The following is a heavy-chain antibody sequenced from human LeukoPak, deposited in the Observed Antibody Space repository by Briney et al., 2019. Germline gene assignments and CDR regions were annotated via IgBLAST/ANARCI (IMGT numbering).Heavy chain of an antibody. D-gene: IGHD4-17*01. CDR3: VGATVEGASQAGAY. V-gene: IGHV1-69*02. CDR2: VVPLLGIA. CDR1: GGIFTSYT. J-gene: IGHJ4*02. Sequence: SVKVSCKASGGIFTSYTISWVRQAPGQGLEWMGRVVPLLGIANYAQKFQDRVTIVAEKSTRTVYMQLSGPTSKETAIYYCVGATVEGASQAGAYWGQGTLSPSPQ.